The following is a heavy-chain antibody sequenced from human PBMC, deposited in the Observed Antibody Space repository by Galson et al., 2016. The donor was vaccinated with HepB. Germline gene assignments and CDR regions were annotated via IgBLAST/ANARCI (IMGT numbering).Heavy chain of an antibody. CDR1: GDSVYNNGAA. CDR2: TFYRSTWEN. J-gene: IGHJ6*02. Sequence: YAISGDSVYNNGAAWVWIRQSPSRGVEWLGRTFYRSTWENHYAGSVKNRITISPDTSRNQFSLHLNSVTPEDTAVYYCARAVMLGRGMDVWGQGTTVTVSS. CDR3: ARAVMLGRGMDV. D-gene: IGHD3-10*01. V-gene: IGHV6-1*01.